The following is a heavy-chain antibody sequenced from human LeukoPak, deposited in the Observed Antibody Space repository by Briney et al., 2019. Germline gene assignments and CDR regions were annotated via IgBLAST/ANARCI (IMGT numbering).Heavy chain of an antibody. CDR3: ARDTHGYCTNGVCYTGPSLGPLEY. CDR1: GYTFTSYH. CDR2: INPSGGST. V-gene: IGHV1-46*01. D-gene: IGHD2-8*01. Sequence: EASVKVSCKASGYTFTSYHMHWVRQAPGQGLEWMGIINPSGGSTSYAQKFQGRVTMTRDMSTSTVYMELSSLRSEDTDVYYCARDTHGYCTNGVCYTGPSLGPLEYWGQGTLVTVSS. J-gene: IGHJ4*02.